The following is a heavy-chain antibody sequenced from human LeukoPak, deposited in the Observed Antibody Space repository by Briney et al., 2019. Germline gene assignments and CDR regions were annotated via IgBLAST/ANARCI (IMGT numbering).Heavy chain of an antibody. J-gene: IGHJ4*02. Sequence: PGGSLRLSCAASGFAFNTYGMQWVRQAPGMGLEWVAVDSFNGRVQYYADSVRGRFTISRGNSKNTLYLQMNSLRAEDTAVYYCAKTRPLDSSSWSHGDYWGQGTLVTVSS. D-gene: IGHD6-13*01. CDR3: AKTRPLDSSSWSHGDY. V-gene: IGHV3-30*18. CDR2: DSFNGRVQ. CDR1: GFAFNTYG.